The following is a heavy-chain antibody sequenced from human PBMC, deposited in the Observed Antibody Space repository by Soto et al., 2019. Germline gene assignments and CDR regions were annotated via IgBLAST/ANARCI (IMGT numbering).Heavy chain of an antibody. CDR3: ARGSTVGDAFDI. J-gene: IGHJ3*02. CDR2: IYYSGST. CDR1: VGSVSSGSYY. D-gene: IGHD4-17*01. Sequence: SETLSLTCTFSVGSVSSGSYYWSWIRQPPGKGLEWIGYIYYSGSTNYNPSLKSRVTISVDTSKNQFSLKLSSVTAADTAVYYCARGSTVGDAFDIWGQGTMVTVSS. V-gene: IGHV4-61*01.